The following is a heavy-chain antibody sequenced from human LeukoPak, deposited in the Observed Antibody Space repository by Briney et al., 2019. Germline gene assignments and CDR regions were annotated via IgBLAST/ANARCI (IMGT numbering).Heavy chain of an antibody. J-gene: IGHJ5*02. Sequence: ASVKVSYKASGYTFTGYYMHWVRQAPGQGLEWMGWINPNSGGTNYAQKFQGRVTMTRDTSISTAYMELSRLRSDDTAVYYCASGDIVVVPAAIPDFAWGQGTLVTVSS. V-gene: IGHV1-2*02. CDR2: INPNSGGT. CDR3: ASGDIVVVPAAIPDFA. D-gene: IGHD2-2*01. CDR1: GYTFTGYY.